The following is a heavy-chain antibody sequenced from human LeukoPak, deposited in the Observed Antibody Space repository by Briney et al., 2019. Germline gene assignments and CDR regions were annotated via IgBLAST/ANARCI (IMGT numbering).Heavy chain of an antibody. CDR3: AKDTEMATSYYFDY. J-gene: IGHJ4*02. D-gene: IGHD5-24*01. Sequence: GRSLRLSCAASGFTFSSYGMHWVRQAPGKGLEWVAVISYDGSNKCYADSVKGRFTISRDNSKNTLYLQMNSLRAEDTAVYYCAKDTEMATSYYFDYWGQGTLVTVSS. CDR1: GFTFSSYG. CDR2: ISYDGSNK. V-gene: IGHV3-30*18.